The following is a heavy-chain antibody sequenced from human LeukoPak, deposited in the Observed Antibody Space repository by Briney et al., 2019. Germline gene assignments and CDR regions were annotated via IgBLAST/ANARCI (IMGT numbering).Heavy chain of an antibody. CDR1: GGTFSSCA. CDR2: IIRIFGTA. Sequence: GASVKVSCKASGGTFSSCAISWVRQAPGQGLEWMVGIIRIFGTANCAQKFPGRVTITADESTSTAYMELSSLRSEHTAAYYCARDGGDGYNLGRDAFNIWGQATMVTASS. V-gene: IGHV1-69*13. D-gene: IGHD5-12*01. J-gene: IGHJ3*02. CDR3: ARDGGDGYNLGRDAFNI.